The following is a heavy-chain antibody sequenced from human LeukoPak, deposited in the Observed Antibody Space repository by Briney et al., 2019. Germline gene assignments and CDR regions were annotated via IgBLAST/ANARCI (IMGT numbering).Heavy chain of an antibody. V-gene: IGHV3-74*01. D-gene: IGHD3-3*01. CDR3: ATLNSFGSDY. CDR2: IETDGRTT. CDR1: GFTFSRFW. J-gene: IGHJ4*02. Sequence: PGGSLRLSCAASGFTFSRFWMHWVRQPPGKGLVWVSRIETDGRTTNYADSVKGRFTISRDNAMNTVYLQMSSLRAEDTAVYYCATLNSFGSDYWGQGVLVTVSS.